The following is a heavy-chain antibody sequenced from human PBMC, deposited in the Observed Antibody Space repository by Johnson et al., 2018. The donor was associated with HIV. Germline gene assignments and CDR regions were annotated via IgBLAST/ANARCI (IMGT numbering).Heavy chain of an antibody. CDR3: AKTALFQSIWDAFDI. V-gene: IGHV3-30*02. CDR1: GFTFSSYG. D-gene: IGHD3-10*01. CDR2: IRYDGSEK. J-gene: IGHJ3*02. Sequence: QVQLVESGGGVVQPGGSLRLSCAASGFTFSSYGMHWVRQAPGKGLEWVAFIRYDGSEKYYVDSVKGRFTISRDNSKNSLYLQMNSLRAEDTALYYCAKTALFQSIWDAFDIWGQGTMVTVSS.